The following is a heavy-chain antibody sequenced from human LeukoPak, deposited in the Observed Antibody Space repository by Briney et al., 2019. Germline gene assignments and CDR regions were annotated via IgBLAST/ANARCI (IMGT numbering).Heavy chain of an antibody. CDR2: ISGSGGST. CDR3: AKDLSSGFPKNLNDY. Sequence: GGSLRLSCAASGFTFSSYAMNWVRQAPGKGLEWVSAISGSGGSTYYADSVKGRFTISRDNSKNTLYLQINSLRAEDTAVYYCAKDLSSGFPKNLNDYWGQGTLVTVSS. J-gene: IGHJ4*02. CDR1: GFTFSSYA. D-gene: IGHD6-19*01. V-gene: IGHV3-23*01.